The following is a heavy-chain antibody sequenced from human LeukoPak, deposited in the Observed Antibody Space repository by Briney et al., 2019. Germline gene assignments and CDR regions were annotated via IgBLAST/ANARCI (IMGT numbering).Heavy chain of an antibody. J-gene: IGHJ4*02. CDR3: ARGAFYYYDSSGYTYYSDY. V-gene: IGHV1-8*03. Sequence: ASVKVSCKASGYTFTSYDINWVRQATGQGLEWMGWMNPNSGNTGYAQKFQGRVTITRNTSISTAYMELSSLRSEDTAVYYCARGAFYYYDSSGYTYYSDYWGQGTLVTVSS. CDR1: GYTFTSYD. CDR2: MNPNSGNT. D-gene: IGHD3-22*01.